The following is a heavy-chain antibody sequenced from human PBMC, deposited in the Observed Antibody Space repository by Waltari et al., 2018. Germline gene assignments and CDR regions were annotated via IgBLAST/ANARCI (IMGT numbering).Heavy chain of an antibody. CDR1: GGSISSTNSY. CDR2: IYYSGTT. J-gene: IGHJ3*01. CDR3: ARVGRWDDTSGHKAFDL. Sequence: QLQLQESGPGLAKPSETLSLTCTVSGGSISSTNSYWGCIRQTPGKGLEWIGSIYYSGTTFHNPSLKSRVTMSIDTSRNQFSLKRSAVTAADTAMYYCARVGRWDDTSGHKAFDLWGQGTMLTVSA. D-gene: IGHD6-19*01. V-gene: IGHV4-39*07.